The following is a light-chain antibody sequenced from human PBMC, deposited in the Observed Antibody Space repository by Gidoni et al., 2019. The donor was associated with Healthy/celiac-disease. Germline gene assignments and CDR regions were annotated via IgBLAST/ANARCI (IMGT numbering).Light chain of an antibody. CDR2: GAS. V-gene: IGKV3-20*01. CDR1: QRVSSSY. J-gene: IGKJ1*01. CDR3: QQYGSSPRT. Sequence: LLTQSPGTLSLSPGERATLSCTASQRVSSSYLAWYQQKPGQAPRLLIYGASSRATGIPDRFSGSGSGTDFTLTISRLEPEDFAVYYCQQYGSSPRTFXQXTKVEIK.